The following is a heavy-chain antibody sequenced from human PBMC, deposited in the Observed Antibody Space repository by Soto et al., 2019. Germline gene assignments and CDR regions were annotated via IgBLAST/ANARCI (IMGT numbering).Heavy chain of an antibody. V-gene: IGHV3-11*01. CDR2: ISSSGSTI. CDR3: VDEFGSGPAIRGMDF. J-gene: IGHJ6*02. CDR1: GFTFSDYY. D-gene: IGHD3-3*01. Sequence: QVQLVESGGGLVTPGGSLRLSCAASGFTFSDYYMSWIRQALGKGLEWFSFISSSGSTIYYADSVKGRFTISRYTAKNSLYLQMNSLRAEDTAVYYCVDEFGSGPAIRGMDFWVQWTKVTVSS.